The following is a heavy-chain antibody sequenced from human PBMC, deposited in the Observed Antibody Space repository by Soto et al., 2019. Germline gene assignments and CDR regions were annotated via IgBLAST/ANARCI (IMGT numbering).Heavy chain of an antibody. J-gene: IGHJ6*02. CDR1: GYTFTSYA. V-gene: IGHV1-3*01. CDR3: AREGEDWNWIGYYYYGMDV. D-gene: IGHD1-7*01. Sequence: VASVKVSCKASGYTFTSYAMHWVRQAPGQRLEWMGWINAGNGNTKYSQKFQGRVTITRDTSASTAYMALSSLRSEDTAVYYCAREGEDWNWIGYYYYGMDVWGQGTTVTVSS. CDR2: INAGNGNT.